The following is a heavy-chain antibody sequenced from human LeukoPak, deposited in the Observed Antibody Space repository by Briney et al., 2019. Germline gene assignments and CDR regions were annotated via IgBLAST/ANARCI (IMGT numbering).Heavy chain of an antibody. J-gene: IGHJ3*02. V-gene: IGHV3-23*01. CDR3: AKDPLDSIAVAGTAAFDI. CDR2: ISGSGGST. CDR1: GFTFSSYA. Sequence: GSLRLSCAASGFTFSSYAMSWVRQAPGKGLEWVSAISGSGGSTYYADSVKGRFTISRDNSKNTLYLQMNSLRAEDTAVYYCAKDPLDSIAVAGTAAFDIWGQGTMVTVSS. D-gene: IGHD6-19*01.